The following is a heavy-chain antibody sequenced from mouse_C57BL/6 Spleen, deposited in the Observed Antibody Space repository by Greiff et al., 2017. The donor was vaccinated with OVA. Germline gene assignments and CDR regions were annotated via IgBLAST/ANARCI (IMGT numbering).Heavy chain of an antibody. J-gene: IGHJ2*01. D-gene: IGHD4-1*01. CDR3: ARDWDGIFDY. CDR1: GFAFSSSW. CDR2: IYPGDGDT. Sequence: QVQLQQSGPELVKPGASVKISCKASGFAFSSSWMNWVKQRPGKGLEWIGRIYPGDGDTNYNGKFKGKATLTADKSSSTAYMQLSSLTSEDSAVYFCARDWDGIFDYWGQGTTLTVSS. V-gene: IGHV1-82*01.